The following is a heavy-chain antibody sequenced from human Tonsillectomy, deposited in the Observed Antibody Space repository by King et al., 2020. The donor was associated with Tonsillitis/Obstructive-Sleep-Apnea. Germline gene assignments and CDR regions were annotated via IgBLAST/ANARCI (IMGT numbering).Heavy chain of an antibody. CDR2: IYYSGST. Sequence: QLQESGPGLVKPSQTLSPTCTVSGGSISSGGYYWSWIRQHPGKGLEWIGYIYYSGSTYYNPSLNSRVSISVDTSKNQFSLKLSSGPAADTAVYYCARGPYDRSTSDAFYTWGQGKMFTVSS. V-gene: IGHV4-31*03. CDR3: ARGPYDRSTSDAFYT. CDR1: GGSISSGGYY. J-gene: IGHJ3*02. D-gene: IGHD3-22*01.